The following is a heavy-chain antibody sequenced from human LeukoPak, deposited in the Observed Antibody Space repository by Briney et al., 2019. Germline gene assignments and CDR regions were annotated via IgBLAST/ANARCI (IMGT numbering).Heavy chain of an antibody. CDR1: GGTFSSYV. CDR2: IIPIFGTA. V-gene: IGHV1-69*13. CDR3: ARDPSGGYFDY. J-gene: IGHJ4*02. Sequence: SVKVSCKASGGTFSSYVISWVRQAPGQGLEWMGGIIPIFGTANYAQMFQGRVTITADESTSTAYMELSSLRSEDTAVYHCARDPSGGYFDYWGQGTLVTVSS. D-gene: IGHD1-14*01.